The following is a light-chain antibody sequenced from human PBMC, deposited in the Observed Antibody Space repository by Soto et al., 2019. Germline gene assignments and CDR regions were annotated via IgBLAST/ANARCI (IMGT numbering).Light chain of an antibody. CDR1: SSNIGNNY. Sequence: QSVLTQPPSVSAAPGQKVTISCSGSSSNIGNNYVSWYQHLPGTAPKVVIYDNNDRPSGIPDRFSGSKSGTSATLGITGLQTGDDADYYCGTWDTSLSAVVFGGGTKVTVL. V-gene: IGLV1-51*01. J-gene: IGLJ2*01. CDR3: GTWDTSLSAVV. CDR2: DNN.